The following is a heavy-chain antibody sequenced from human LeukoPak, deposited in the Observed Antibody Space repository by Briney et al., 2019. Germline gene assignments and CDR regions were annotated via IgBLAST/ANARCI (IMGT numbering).Heavy chain of an antibody. D-gene: IGHD1-26*01. Sequence: SETLSLTCTVSGGSISSYYWSWIRQPAGKGLEWIGRIYSGGSTNYKPSLKSRVAMSVGSSNNQFSLKLSSVTAADTAVFYCARENTGSYREFDYWGQGTLVTVSS. CDR2: IYSGGST. CDR1: GGSISSYY. CDR3: ARENTGSYREFDY. V-gene: IGHV4-4*07. J-gene: IGHJ4*02.